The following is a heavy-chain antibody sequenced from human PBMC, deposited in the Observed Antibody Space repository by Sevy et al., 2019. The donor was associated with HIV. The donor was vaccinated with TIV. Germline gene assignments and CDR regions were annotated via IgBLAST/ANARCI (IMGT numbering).Heavy chain of an antibody. D-gene: IGHD2-21*01. CDR2: ISWNSRNI. CDR3: AKDINRGCDGVNCYSYYYYLYGLDV. CDR1: GFPFNDHA. Sequence: GGSLRLSCAASGFPFNDHAMHWVRLVPGKGLEWVSGISWNSRNIGYADSVKGRFTISRDNTRHSVYLEMHSFRPEDTALYYCAKDINRGCDGVNCYSYYYYLYGLDVWGQGTTVTVSS. J-gene: IGHJ6*02. V-gene: IGHV3-9*01.